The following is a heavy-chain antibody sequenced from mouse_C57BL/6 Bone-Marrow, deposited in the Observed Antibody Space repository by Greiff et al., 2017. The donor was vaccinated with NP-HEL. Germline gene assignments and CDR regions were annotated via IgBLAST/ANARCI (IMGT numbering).Heavy chain of an antibody. J-gene: IGHJ4*01. CDR2: INPNNGGT. D-gene: IGHD1-1*01. CDR3: ARWGANPYYAMDY. Sequence: VQLQQSGPELVKPGASVKISCKASGYTFTDYYMNWVKQSHGKSLEWIGDINPNNGGTSYNQKFKGKATLTVDKSSSTAYMELRSLTSEDSAVYYCARWGANPYYAMDYWGQGTSVTVSS. CDR1: GYTFTDYY. V-gene: IGHV1-26*01.